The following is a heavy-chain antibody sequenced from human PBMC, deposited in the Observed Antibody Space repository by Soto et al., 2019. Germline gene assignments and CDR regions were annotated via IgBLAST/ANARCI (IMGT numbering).Heavy chain of an antibody. CDR2: ISYDGSNK. CDR1: GFTFSSYG. D-gene: IGHD3-3*01. V-gene: IGHV3-30*18. Sequence: QVQLVESGGGVVQPGRSLRLSCAASGFTFSSYGMHWVRQAPGKGLEWVAVISYDGSNKYYAESVKGRFTLSRDNSKNTLYLQMNSLRDEDTAVYYCAKEAGHTYYDFWSGYYPNWFDPWGQGTLVTVSS. CDR3: AKEAGHTYYDFWSGYYPNWFDP. J-gene: IGHJ5*01.